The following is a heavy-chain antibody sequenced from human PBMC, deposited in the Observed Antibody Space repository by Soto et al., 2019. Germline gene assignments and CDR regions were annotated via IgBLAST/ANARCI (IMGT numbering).Heavy chain of an antibody. V-gene: IGHV2-5*02. D-gene: IGHD3-16*01. CDR3: ARRGTSSAAAGWFDP. CDR2: VYWDDDK. CDR1: GFSLTTAGMG. Sequence: QITLKESGPALVKPTQTLTLTCSFSGFSLTTAGMGVGWIRQPPGKAPEWVALVYWDDDKRYNPSLRSRLTITKDTSKNLVVVTLTDMDPVDTGTYYCARRGTSSAAAGWFDPWGQGILVTGSS. J-gene: IGHJ5*02.